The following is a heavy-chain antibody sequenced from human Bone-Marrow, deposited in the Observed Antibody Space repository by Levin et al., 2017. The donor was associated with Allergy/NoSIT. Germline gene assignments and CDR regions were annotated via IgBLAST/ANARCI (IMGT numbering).Heavy chain of an antibody. V-gene: IGHV4-31*03. CDR1: GGSINSDNFH. CDR3: ARENVATRFDRSFDY. D-gene: IGHD5-12*01. CDR2: IYYSGST. J-gene: IGHJ4*02. Sequence: PSETLSLTCTVSGGSINSDNFHWSWIRQHPGKGLEWIGYIYYSGSTYYNPSLRSRLTISVDTSKNQFSLKLSSVTAADTAVYHCARENVATRFDRSFDYWGQGTLVTVSS.